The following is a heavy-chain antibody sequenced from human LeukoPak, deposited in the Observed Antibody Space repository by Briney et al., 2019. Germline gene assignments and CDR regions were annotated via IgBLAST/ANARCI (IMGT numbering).Heavy chain of an antibody. Sequence: AGGSLRLSCAASGFTFSSYSMNWVRQAPGKGLEWVSSISSSSSYIYYADSVKGRFTISRDNAKNSLYLQMNSLRAEDTAVYYCARGGIPNWFDPWGQGTLVTVSS. CDR2: ISSSSSYI. V-gene: IGHV3-21*01. D-gene: IGHD2-21*01. J-gene: IGHJ5*02. CDR3: ARGGIPNWFDP. CDR1: GFTFSSYS.